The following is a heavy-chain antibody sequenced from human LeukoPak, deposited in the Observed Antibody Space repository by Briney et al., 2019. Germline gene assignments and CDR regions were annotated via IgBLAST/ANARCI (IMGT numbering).Heavy chain of an antibody. CDR1: GFPFTNNW. CDR2: IISDRSST. J-gene: IGHJ5*02. CDR3: AREEYSVRRGARLDL. D-gene: IGHD4-11*01. V-gene: IGHV3-74*01. Sequence: ASLRLSSASSGFPFTNNWNQGGRPPPGRGLVWFSRIISDRSSTGYEASGRGRFTISRDNANNKLYLQMNSVSVEDKAMYYCAREEYSVRRGARLDLWGQGTLVIVSS.